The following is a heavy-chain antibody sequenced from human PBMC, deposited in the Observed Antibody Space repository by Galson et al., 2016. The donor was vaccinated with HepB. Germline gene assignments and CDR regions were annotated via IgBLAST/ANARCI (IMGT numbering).Heavy chain of an antibody. D-gene: IGHD2/OR15-2a*01. CDR2: ISYDGNNK. CDR3: TTEPNIGVY. CDR1: GFTFSSHS. Sequence: SLRLSCAASGFTFSSHSMHWVRQAPGKGLEWVAVISYDGNNKYYADSVKGRFTISRDNSKNTLYLQMNSLRAEDTAVFYCTTEPNIGVYWGQGTLVTVSS. V-gene: IGHV3-30*03. J-gene: IGHJ4*02.